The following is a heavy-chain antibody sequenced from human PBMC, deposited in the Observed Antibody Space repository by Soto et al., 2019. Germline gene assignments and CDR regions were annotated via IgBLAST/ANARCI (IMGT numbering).Heavy chain of an antibody. J-gene: IGHJ4*02. Sequence: QVQLMESGGGVDQPGGSLRLSYVTSGFTFSRYSMHWFRQAPGKGLEWVAVTSSDGGTKFYADSVKGRFTVSRDNSKNTLYLQMNSLRPEDTAVYYCAREVVLTEWYFDNWGQGILVTVSS. CDR2: TSSDGGTK. CDR3: AREVVLTEWYFDN. D-gene: IGHD2-21*01. CDR1: GFTFSRYS. V-gene: IGHV3-30-3*01.